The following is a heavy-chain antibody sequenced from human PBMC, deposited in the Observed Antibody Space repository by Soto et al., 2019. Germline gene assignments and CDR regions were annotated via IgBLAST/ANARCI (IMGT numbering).Heavy chain of an antibody. V-gene: IGHV3-33*01. J-gene: IGHJ6*03. D-gene: IGHD3-16*01. CDR2: IWYDGGRD. CDR1: GFKFSYYG. CDR3: ARGTSHFYYYMDV. Sequence: QVQLVESGGGVVQPGTSLRLSCTASGFKFSYYGMHWVRQGPGKGLEWVSVIWYDGGRDYYSDSVEGRFTISRDNFKNTVYLEMSRRRVEDTAVYYCARGTSHFYYYMDVWGEGTTVTVSS.